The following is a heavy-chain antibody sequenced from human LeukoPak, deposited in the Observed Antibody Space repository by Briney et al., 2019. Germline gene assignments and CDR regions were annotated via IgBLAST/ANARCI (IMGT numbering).Heavy chain of an antibody. CDR3: AKDCFFGTLVLGGYFDY. J-gene: IGHJ4*02. D-gene: IGHD2-8*02. V-gene: IGHV3-23*01. Sequence: PGASLRLSCAASGFTFSSYAMSWVRQAPGKGLEWVSAISGSGGSTYYADSVKGRFTISRDNSKNTLYLQMNSLRAEDTAVYYCAKDCFFGTLVLGGYFDYWGQGTLVTVSS. CDR1: GFTFSSYA. CDR2: ISGSGGST.